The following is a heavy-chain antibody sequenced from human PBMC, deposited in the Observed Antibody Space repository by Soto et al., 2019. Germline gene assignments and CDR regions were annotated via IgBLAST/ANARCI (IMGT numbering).Heavy chain of an antibody. CDR1: GGTFSTYA. D-gene: IGHD2-15*01. CDR2: IIPIYGTT. Sequence: QVQLVQSGAEVKKPGSSVNVSCKTSGGTFSTYAISWVRQAPGQGLEWMGMIIPIYGTTNYAQKFQGRVTITADESTNTAYMELTSLRSEDTAVYYCARDQGPDCSGGSCYYYYGMDVWGQGTTVTVSS. V-gene: IGHV1-69*18. J-gene: IGHJ6*02. CDR3: ARDQGPDCSGGSCYYYYGMDV.